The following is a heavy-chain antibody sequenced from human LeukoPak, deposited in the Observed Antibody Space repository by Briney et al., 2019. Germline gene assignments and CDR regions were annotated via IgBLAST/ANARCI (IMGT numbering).Heavy chain of an antibody. J-gene: IGHJ5*02. CDR1: GFTVSSNY. D-gene: IGHD1-26*01. Sequence: GGSLRLSCAASGFTVSSNYMSWVRQAPGKGLEWVSVIYSGGSTYYADSVKGRFTISRDNSKNTLYLQMNSLRAEDTAVYYCARGLGEGATNWFDPWGQGTLVTVSS. V-gene: IGHV3-53*01. CDR2: IYSGGST. CDR3: ARGLGEGATNWFDP.